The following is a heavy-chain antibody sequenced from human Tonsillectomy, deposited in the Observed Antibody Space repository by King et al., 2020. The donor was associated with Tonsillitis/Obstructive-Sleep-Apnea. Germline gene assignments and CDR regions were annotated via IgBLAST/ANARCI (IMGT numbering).Heavy chain of an antibody. V-gene: IGHV2-26*01. CDR3: AGEVEMATMGVLAFDY. CDR1: GFSLSNARMG. CDR2: IFSNDEK. D-gene: IGHD5-24*01. J-gene: IGHJ4*02. Sequence: TLKESGPVLVKPTETLTLTCTVSGFSLSNARMGVSWIRQPPGKALEWLAHIFSNDEKSYSTSLKSRLTISKDTSKSQVVLTMTNMDPVDTATYYCAGEVEMATMGVLAFDYWGQGTLVTVSS.